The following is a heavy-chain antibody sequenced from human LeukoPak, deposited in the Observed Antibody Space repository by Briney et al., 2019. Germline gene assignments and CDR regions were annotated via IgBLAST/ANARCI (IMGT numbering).Heavy chain of an antibody. CDR3: ARSKDGSYIP. CDR2: ISTQSGNT. Sequence: ASVKVSCEASGYTLTSYGINWMRQAPGQGLEWMGWISTQSGNTNYAQKVQGRLTLTTDRSTNTAYMELRSLRSDDTAVYYCARSKDGSYIPWGQGTLVTVSS. CDR1: GYTLTSYG. V-gene: IGHV1-18*01. D-gene: IGHD1-26*01. J-gene: IGHJ5*02.